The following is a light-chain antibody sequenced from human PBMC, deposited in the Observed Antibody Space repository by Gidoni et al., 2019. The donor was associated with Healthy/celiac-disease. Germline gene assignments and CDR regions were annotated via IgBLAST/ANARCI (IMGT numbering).Light chain of an antibody. Sequence: SYVLTPPPPVSVAPGQTARITWGGNNMGSKSVHGYQQKPGQAPVLVVYDDSDRPSGIPERFSGSNSGNTATLTISRVEAGDEADYYCQVWDSSSDHVVFGGGTKLTVL. CDR2: DDS. V-gene: IGLV3-21*02. CDR1: NMGSKS. CDR3: QVWDSSSDHVV. J-gene: IGLJ2*01.